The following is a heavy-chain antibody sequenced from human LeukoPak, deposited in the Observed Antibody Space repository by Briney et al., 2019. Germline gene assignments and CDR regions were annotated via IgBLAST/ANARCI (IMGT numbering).Heavy chain of an antibody. D-gene: IGHD6-19*01. CDR3: ARVYSSTHNWFDT. Sequence: PGGSLRLSCAASGFTFSDYYMSWIRQPPGEGLEWIGSIYYSGTTYFNSSLKSRLTISVERSKNHFSLKLSSLTVADTALYYCARVYSSTHNWFDTWGQGIQVTVSS. J-gene: IGHJ5*02. CDR2: IYYSGTT. V-gene: IGHV4-38-2*01. CDR1: GFTFSDYY.